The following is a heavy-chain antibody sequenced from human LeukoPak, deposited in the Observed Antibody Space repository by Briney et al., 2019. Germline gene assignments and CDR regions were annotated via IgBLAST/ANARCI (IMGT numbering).Heavy chain of an antibody. J-gene: IGHJ4*02. D-gene: IGHD5-24*01. CDR3: ARTSWLQSSFYFEY. V-gene: IGHV4-59*08. CDR2: IYYTGST. Sequence: PSETLSLTCTVSGASISSYYWSWIRQPPGKGLEWIGDIYYTGSTNYNPSLKSRVTISVDTSKSQFSLKLSSVTAADMAVYYCARTSWLQSSFYFEYWGRGTLVTVSS. CDR1: GASISSYY.